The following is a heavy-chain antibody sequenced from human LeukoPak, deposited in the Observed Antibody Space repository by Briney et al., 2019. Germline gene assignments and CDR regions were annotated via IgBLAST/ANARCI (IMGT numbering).Heavy chain of an antibody. J-gene: IGHJ4*02. V-gene: IGHV4-59*01. Sequence: SETLSLTCTVSGGSTSSYYWSWIRQPPGKGLEWIGYIYYSGSTNYNPSLKSRVTISVDTSKNQFSLKLSSVTAADTAVYYCARVMPYDFWRGGHYFDYWGQGTLVTVSS. CDR1: GGSTSSYY. CDR3: ARVMPYDFWRGGHYFDY. CDR2: IYYSGST. D-gene: IGHD3-3*01.